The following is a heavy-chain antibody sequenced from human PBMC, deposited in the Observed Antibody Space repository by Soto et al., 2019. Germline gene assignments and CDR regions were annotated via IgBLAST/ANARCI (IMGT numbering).Heavy chain of an antibody. D-gene: IGHD2-8*01. J-gene: IGHJ5*02. Sequence: QVQLVESGGGVVQPGGSLRLSCEVSGFNFSGYGMNWVRQAPGKGLAWVAFSSFDGGNKYHADSVKGRFTISRDNSKNNLYLQMNSLREGDTGVYYCARARRSSSWTTNSWGQGTLVTVSS. CDR3: ARARRSSSWTTNS. CDR1: GFNFSGYG. V-gene: IGHV3-30*02. CDR2: SSFDGGNK.